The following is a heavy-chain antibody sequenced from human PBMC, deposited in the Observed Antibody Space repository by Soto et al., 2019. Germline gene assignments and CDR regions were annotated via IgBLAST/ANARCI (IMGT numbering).Heavy chain of an antibody. CDR1: GGSISSYY. Sequence: SETLSLTCTVSGGSISSYYWSWIRQPPGKGLEWIGYIYYSGSTNYNPSLKSRVTISVDTSKNQFSLKLSSVTAADTAVYYCARRYGDYFDYWGQGILVTVSS. CDR3: ARRYGDYFDY. D-gene: IGHD4-17*01. V-gene: IGHV4-59*08. CDR2: IYYSGST. J-gene: IGHJ4*02.